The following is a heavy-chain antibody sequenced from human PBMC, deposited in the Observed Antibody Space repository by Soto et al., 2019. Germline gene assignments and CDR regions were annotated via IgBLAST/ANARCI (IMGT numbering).Heavy chain of an antibody. V-gene: IGHV3-23*01. CDR2: VSGSGGSV. D-gene: IGHD3-3*01. CDR3: AKLVDDFWTGYPYYFDY. J-gene: IGHJ4*02. Sequence: EVQLLESGGDLVQPGGSLTLSCAAAGFTFSSYGMSWVRQAPGKGLEWVSAVSGSGGSVYYADSVRGRFTISRDNSKNTLYLQMNSLRAEDTAVFYCAKLVDDFWTGYPYYFDYWGQGTLVTVSS. CDR1: GFTFSSYG.